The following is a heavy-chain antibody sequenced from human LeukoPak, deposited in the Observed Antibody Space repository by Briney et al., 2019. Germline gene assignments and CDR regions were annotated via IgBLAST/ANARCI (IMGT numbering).Heavy chain of an antibody. V-gene: IGHV1-69*05. CDR1: GGTFSSYA. D-gene: IGHD2-2*02. CDR2: MIPIFGTA. Sequence: ASVKLSCTASGGTFSSYAISWVRQAPGHGLEWMGGMIPIFGTANYAPMFQGRVTIPTDESPSTASSALSSVRPEAPTRHCSATLPYYCSSTSCYSRWGFDPWGQGTLVTVSS. J-gene: IGHJ5*02. CDR3: ATLPYYCSSTSCYSRWGFDP.